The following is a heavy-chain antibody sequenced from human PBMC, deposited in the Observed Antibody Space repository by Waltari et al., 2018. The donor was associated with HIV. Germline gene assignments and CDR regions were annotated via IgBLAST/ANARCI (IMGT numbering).Heavy chain of an antibody. J-gene: IGHJ6*02. Sequence: QEQLVESGGGVAQPGRSLRLSCSASGFIFGAYAMPWVRQAPGKGLEWVGLISFDGNNAYYADSVKGRFTISRDNSKNTMSLQMNSLRSDDTALYYCARTIFGVMITSDFFYGMDVWGQGTTVTVS. D-gene: IGHD3-3*01. V-gene: IGHV3-30-3*01. CDR2: ISFDGNNA. CDR1: GFIFGAYA. CDR3: ARTIFGVMITSDFFYGMDV.